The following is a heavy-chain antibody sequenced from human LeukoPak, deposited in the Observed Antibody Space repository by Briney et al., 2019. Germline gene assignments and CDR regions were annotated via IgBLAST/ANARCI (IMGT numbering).Heavy chain of an antibody. V-gene: IGHV3-23*01. CDR3: AKHAGTTRQTKEY. CDR1: GVIFNNYA. Sequence: GGSLRLSCAVSGVIFNNYAMSWVRQAPGRGLEWVSVISASGGSTYYADSVKGRFTISRDNSNNRLYLEMNSLRAEDTAVYYCAKHAGTTRQTKEYWGQGTLVTVSS. D-gene: IGHD1-1*01. J-gene: IGHJ4*02. CDR2: ISASGGST.